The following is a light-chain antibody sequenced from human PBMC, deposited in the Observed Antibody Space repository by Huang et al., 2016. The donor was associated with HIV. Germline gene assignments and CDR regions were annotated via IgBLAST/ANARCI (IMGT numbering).Light chain of an antibody. J-gene: IGKJ5*01. Sequence: EIVLTQSPGTLSLSPGERATLSCRASQSVSSSYLAWCQQKLGQAPRLLIYGASSRATGIPDRFSGSGSGTDFALTISRLEPEDFAVYYCQQYGDSPITFGQGTRLEIK. V-gene: IGKV3-20*01. CDR3: QQYGDSPIT. CDR1: QSVSSSY. CDR2: GAS.